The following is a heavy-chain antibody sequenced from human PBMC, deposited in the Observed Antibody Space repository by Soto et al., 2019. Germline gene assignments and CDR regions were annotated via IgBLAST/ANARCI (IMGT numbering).Heavy chain of an antibody. CDR3: ASSADIVVVPAAMDY. J-gene: IGHJ4*02. V-gene: IGHV1-69*02. CDR1: GGTFSSYT. Sequence: SVKVSCKASGGTFSSYTVSWVRQAPGQGLEWMGRIIPILGIANYAQKFQGRVTITADKSTSTAYMELCSLRSEDTAVYYCASSADIVVVPAAMDYWGQGTLVTVSS. D-gene: IGHD2-2*01. CDR2: IIPILGIA.